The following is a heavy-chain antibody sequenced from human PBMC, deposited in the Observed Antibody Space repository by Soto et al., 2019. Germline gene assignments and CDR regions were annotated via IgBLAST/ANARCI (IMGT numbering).Heavy chain of an antibody. CDR3: ARGWRGNWNYDWAPKNVYYYYYGMDV. V-gene: IGHV4-39*01. J-gene: IGHJ6*02. CDR2: IYYSGST. Sequence: PSETLSLTCTVSGGSISSSSYFWGWIRQPPGKGLEWIGSIYYSGSTYYNPSLKSRVTISVDTSKNQFSLKLSSVTAADTAVYYCARGWRGNWNYDWAPKNVYYYYYGMDVWGQGTTVTVSS. CDR1: GGSISSSSYF. D-gene: IGHD1-7*01.